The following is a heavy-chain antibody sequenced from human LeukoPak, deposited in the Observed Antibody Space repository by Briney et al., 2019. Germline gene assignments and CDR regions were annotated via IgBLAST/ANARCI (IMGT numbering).Heavy chain of an antibody. CDR1: GFTFSSYD. V-gene: IGHV3-13*01. CDR2: IGTAGDA. J-gene: IGHJ5*02. Sequence: GGSLRLSCAASGFTFSSYDMHWVRQATGKGLEWVSAIGTAGDAYYPGSVKGRFTISRENAKNSLYLQMNSLRAEDTAVYYCARDPDGYYDILTGIRPYNWFDPWGQGTLVTVSS. D-gene: IGHD3-9*01. CDR3: ARDPDGYYDILTGIRPYNWFDP.